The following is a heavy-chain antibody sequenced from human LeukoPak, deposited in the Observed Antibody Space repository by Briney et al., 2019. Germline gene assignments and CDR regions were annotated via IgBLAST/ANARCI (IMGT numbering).Heavy chain of an antibody. Sequence: SVKVSCKASGGTFSSYTISLVRQAPGQGLEWMGRIIPILGIANYAQKFQGRVTITADKSTSTAYMELSSLRSEDTAVYHCASENGDYSGHWFDPWGKGTLVTVSS. CDR1: GGTFSSYT. CDR3: ASENGDYSGHWFDP. CDR2: IIPILGIA. D-gene: IGHD4-17*01. V-gene: IGHV1-69*02. J-gene: IGHJ5*02.